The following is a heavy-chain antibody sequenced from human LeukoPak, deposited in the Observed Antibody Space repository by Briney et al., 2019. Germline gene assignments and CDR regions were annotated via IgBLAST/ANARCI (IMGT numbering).Heavy chain of an antibody. V-gene: IGHV1-2*02. CDR3: ARDTRAILWFGESQSNWFDP. CDR2: INPNSGGT. CDR1: GYTFTGYY. J-gene: IGHJ5*02. Sequence: AASVKVSCKASGYTFTGYYMHWVRQAPGQGREWVGWINPNSGGTNYAQKFQGRVTMTRDTSISTAYMELSRLRSDDTAVYYCARDTRAILWFGESQSNWFDPWGQGTLVTVSS. D-gene: IGHD3-10*01.